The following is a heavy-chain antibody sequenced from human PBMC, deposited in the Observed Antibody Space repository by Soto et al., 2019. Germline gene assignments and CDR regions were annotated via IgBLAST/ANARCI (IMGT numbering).Heavy chain of an antibody. J-gene: IGHJ4*02. CDR1: GFTFSSYS. CDR3: ARVKNAVDILATLPGRSTPRNPFDY. Sequence: PGGSLRLSCAASGFTFSSYSINWVRQAPGKGLEWVSSISSSSSYIYYADSVKGRFTISRDNAKNSLYLQMNSLRAEDTAVYYCARVKNAVDILATLPGRSTPRNPFDYWGQGTLVTVSS. D-gene: IGHD5-12*01. CDR2: ISSSSSYI. V-gene: IGHV3-21*01.